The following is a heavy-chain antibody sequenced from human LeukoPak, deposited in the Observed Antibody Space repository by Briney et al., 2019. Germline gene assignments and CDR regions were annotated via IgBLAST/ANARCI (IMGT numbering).Heavy chain of an antibody. CDR2: ISSSSSTI. Sequence: PTGGSLRLSCAASGFTFSSYSMNWVRQAPVKGLEWVSYISSSSSTIYYADSVKGRFTISRDNAKNSLYLQMNSLRAEDTAVYYCARDFSVANDDYWGQGTLVAVSS. CDR3: ARDFSVANDDY. D-gene: IGHD1-1*01. V-gene: IGHV3-48*01. J-gene: IGHJ4*02. CDR1: GFTFSSYS.